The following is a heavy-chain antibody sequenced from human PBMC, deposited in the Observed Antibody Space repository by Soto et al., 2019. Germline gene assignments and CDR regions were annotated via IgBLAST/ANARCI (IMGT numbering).Heavy chain of an antibody. CDR1: GDSISSNNNY. D-gene: IGHD5-18*01. Sequence: SETLSLTCTVSGDSISSNNNYWSWIRQPPGEGLEWIGFISYSGTTSYSPSLKSRVAISLDTSKSQFSLSLSSVTAADTAGYYCARGRGYSYGLDPWGQGTLVTVS. J-gene: IGHJ5*02. V-gene: IGHV4-30-4*01. CDR3: ARGRGYSYGLDP. CDR2: ISYSGTT.